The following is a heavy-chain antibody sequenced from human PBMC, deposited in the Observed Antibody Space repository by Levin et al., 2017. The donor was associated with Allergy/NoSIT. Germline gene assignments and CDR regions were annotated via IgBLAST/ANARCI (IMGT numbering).Heavy chain of an antibody. Sequence: PGGSLRLSCAASGFTFSSYAMHWVRQAPGKGLEWVAVISYDGSNKYYADSVKGRFTISRDNSKNTLYLQMNSLRAEDTAVYYCFGLGTRPTVTTAFDIWGQGTMVTVSS. D-gene: IGHD4-17*01. J-gene: IGHJ3*02. CDR2: ISYDGSNK. CDR3: FGLGTRPTVTTAFDI. CDR1: GFTFSSYA. V-gene: IGHV3-30-3*01.